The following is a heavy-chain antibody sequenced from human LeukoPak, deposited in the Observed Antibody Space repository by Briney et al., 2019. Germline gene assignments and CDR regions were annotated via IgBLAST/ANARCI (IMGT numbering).Heavy chain of an antibody. V-gene: IGHV3-53*01. CDR3: ATLPPRIVVVPAAIDFDY. J-gene: IGHJ4*02. CDR1: GFTVSSNY. Sequence: PGGSLRLSCAASGFTVSSNYMSWVRQAPGKGLEWVSVIYSGGSTYYADSVKGRFTISRDNSKNTLYLQMNSLRAEDTAVYYCATLPPRIVVVPAAIDFDYWGQGTLVTVSS. CDR2: IYSGGST. D-gene: IGHD2-2*01.